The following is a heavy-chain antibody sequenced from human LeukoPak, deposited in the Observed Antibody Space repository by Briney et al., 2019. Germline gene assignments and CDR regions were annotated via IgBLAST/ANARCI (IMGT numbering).Heavy chain of an antibody. D-gene: IGHD3-10*01. CDR3: ARGRSVGVRYYYYYMDV. Sequence: AETLSLTCAVYGGSFSGYYWSWIRQPPGKGLEWMGEINHSGSTNYNPSLKSRVTISVDTSKNQFSLKLSSVTAADTAVYYCARGRSVGVRYYYYYMDVWGKGTTVTVSS. CDR2: INHSGST. V-gene: IGHV4-34*01. J-gene: IGHJ6*03. CDR1: GGSFSGYY.